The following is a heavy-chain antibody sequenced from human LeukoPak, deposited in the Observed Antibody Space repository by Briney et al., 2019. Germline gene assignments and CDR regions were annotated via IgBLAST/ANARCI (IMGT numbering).Heavy chain of an antibody. J-gene: IGHJ4*02. D-gene: IGHD3-10*01. CDR2: IYTSGST. CDR3: ARGSFYGSGSYLDY. V-gene: IGHV4-61*02. Sequence: SETLSLTCTVSGGSISSGSYYWSWIRQPAGKGLEWIGRIYTSGSTNYNPSLKSRVTISVDTSKNQFSLKLSSVTAADTAVYYCARGSFYGSGSYLDYWGQGTLVTASS. CDR1: GGSISSGSYY.